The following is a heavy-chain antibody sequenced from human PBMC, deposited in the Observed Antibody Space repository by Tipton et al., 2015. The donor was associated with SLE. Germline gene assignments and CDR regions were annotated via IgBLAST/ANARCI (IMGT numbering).Heavy chain of an antibody. CDR2: FDPEDGET. CDR3: ATETPLNLGHYWYFDL. V-gene: IGHV1-24*01. J-gene: IGHJ2*01. CDR1: GYTLTELS. Sequence: QVQLVQSGAEVKKPGASVKVSCKVSGYTLTELSMHWVRQAPGKGLEWMGSFDPEDGETIYAQKFQGRVTMTEDTSTHTAYMELSSLRSEDTAVYYCATETPLNLGHYWYFDLWGRGTLVTVSS.